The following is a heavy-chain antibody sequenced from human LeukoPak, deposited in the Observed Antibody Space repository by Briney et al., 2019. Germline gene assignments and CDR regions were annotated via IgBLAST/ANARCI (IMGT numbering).Heavy chain of an antibody. CDR3: ARAYCSSTSCWPFDY. J-gene: IGHJ4*02. CDR1: GFTFSSYA. V-gene: IGHV3-30*04. CDR2: ISYDGSNK. Sequence: GRSLRLSCAASGFTFSSYAMHWVRQAPGKGLEWVAVISYDGSNKYYADSVKGRFTISRDNSKNTLYLQMNSLRAEDTAAYYCARAYCSSTSCWPFDYWGQGTLVTVSS. D-gene: IGHD2-2*01.